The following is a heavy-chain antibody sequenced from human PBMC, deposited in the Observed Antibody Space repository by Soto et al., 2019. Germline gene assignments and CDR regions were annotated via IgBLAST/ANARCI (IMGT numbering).Heavy chain of an antibody. V-gene: IGHV1-69*05. D-gene: IGHD6-19*01. J-gene: IGHJ4*02. CDR3: ASSLDGTRAWGDY. CDR2: IIPIFGTA. CDR1: GGTFSSYA. Sequence: QVQLVQSGAEVKKPGSSVKVSCKASGGTFSSYAISWVRQAPGQGLEWMGGIIPIFGTANYAQKFQGRVTXPXDXXTSTAYMELSSLRSEDTAVYYCASSLDGTRAWGDYWGQGTLVTVSS.